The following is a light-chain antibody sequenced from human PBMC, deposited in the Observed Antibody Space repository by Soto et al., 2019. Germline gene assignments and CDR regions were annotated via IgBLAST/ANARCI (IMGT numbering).Light chain of an antibody. CDR2: YVN. V-gene: IGLV2-14*03. CDR1: SSDIGAYNF. CDR3: TSWTTSPTMI. J-gene: IGLJ2*01. Sequence: QSVLTQPASVSGSPGQSITISCTGTSSDIGAYNFVSWYQQHPGKAPKLMLYYVNIRPSGVSNRFSGSKSGNTASLTIPGLQAEDEADYYCTSWTTSPTMIFGGGTKLTVL.